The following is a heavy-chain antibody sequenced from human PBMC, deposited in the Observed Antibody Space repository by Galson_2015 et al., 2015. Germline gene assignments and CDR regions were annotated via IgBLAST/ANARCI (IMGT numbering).Heavy chain of an antibody. Sequence: SLRLSCAASGFTFSDYYKSWIRQAPGKGLEWVSYISSSSSYTNYADSVKGRFTISRDNAKNSLYLQMNSLRAGDTAVYYCARGGGFGEYRYWGQGTLVTVSS. CDR2: ISSSSSYT. D-gene: IGHD3-10*01. CDR3: ARGGGFGEYRY. V-gene: IGHV3-11*06. CDR1: GFTFSDYY. J-gene: IGHJ4*02.